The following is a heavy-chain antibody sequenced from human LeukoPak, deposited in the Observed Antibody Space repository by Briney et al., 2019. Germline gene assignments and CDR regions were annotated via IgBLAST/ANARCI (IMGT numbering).Heavy chain of an antibody. Sequence: GGSLRLSCAASGFNFGSYSMTWVRQAPGKGLEWVSAITATSSSTYDADSVQGRFTISRDNSKNTLYLQMNSLRPEDTAIYYCAKLFDSGTYNNFFHYWGQGTLVTVSS. J-gene: IGHJ4*02. CDR2: ITATSSST. V-gene: IGHV3-23*01. CDR1: GFNFGSYS. CDR3: AKLFDSGTYNNFFHY. D-gene: IGHD3-10*01.